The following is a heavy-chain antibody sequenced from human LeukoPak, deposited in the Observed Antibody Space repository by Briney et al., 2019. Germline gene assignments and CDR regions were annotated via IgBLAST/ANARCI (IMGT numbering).Heavy chain of an antibody. CDR3: ARDWGKTYYYGSGSRGYFDY. Sequence: GGSLRLSCAASGFTFSSYDMHWVRQATGKGLEWVSAIGTAGDTYYPGSVKGRFTISRDNAKNSLYLQMNSLRAEDTAVYYCARDWGKTYYYGSGSRGYFDYWGQGILVTVSS. CDR2: IGTAGDT. D-gene: IGHD3-10*01. J-gene: IGHJ4*02. V-gene: IGHV3-13*01. CDR1: GFTFSSYD.